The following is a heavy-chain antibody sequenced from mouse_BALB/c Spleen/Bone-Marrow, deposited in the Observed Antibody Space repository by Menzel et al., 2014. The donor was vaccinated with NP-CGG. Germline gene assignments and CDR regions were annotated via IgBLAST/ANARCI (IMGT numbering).Heavy chain of an antibody. CDR1: GFTLSSYA. J-gene: IGHJ4*01. Sequence: DVKLVESGGGLVKPGGSLKLSCAASGFTLSSYAMSWVRQTPEKRLEWVASISSGGSTYYPDSVKGRFTISRDNARNILYLQMSRLRSEDTAMYYCARARFYYGKLVDYWGQGTSVTVSS. D-gene: IGHD1-1*01. CDR2: ISSGGST. V-gene: IGHV5-6-5*01. CDR3: ARARFYYGKLVDY.